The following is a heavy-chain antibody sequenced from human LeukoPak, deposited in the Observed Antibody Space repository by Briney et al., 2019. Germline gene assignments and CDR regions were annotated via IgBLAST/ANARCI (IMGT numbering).Heavy chain of an antibody. CDR1: GGTFSSYA. Sequence: SVKVSCKASGGTFSSYAISWVRQAPGQGLEWMGRIIPILGIANYAQKFQGRVTITADKSTSTAYMELSSLRSEDTAVYYCARVGEGSIGYFDYWGQGTLVTVSS. J-gene: IGHJ4*02. CDR3: ARVGEGSIGYFDY. D-gene: IGHD1-26*01. CDR2: IIPILGIA. V-gene: IGHV1-69*04.